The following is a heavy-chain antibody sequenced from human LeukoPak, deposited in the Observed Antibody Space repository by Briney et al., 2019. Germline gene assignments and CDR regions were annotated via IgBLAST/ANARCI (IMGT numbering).Heavy chain of an antibody. CDR1: GFTFSSCS. Sequence: GGSLRLSCAASGFTFSSCSMTWVRQAPGKGLEWVSSISGSDGGTYYADSVKGRFTISRDNSKNTLYLQMNSLRAEDTAIYYCAKRGPIYTSSPGNYFDYWGQGTLVTVSS. CDR3: AKRGPIYTSSPGNYFDY. D-gene: IGHD6-6*01. V-gene: IGHV3-23*01. J-gene: IGHJ4*02. CDR2: ISGSDGGT.